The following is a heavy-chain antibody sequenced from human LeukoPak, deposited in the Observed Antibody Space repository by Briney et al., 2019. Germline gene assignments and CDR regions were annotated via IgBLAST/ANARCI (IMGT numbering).Heavy chain of an antibody. J-gene: IGHJ6*03. Sequence: GESLKISCKGSGYSFSDYWIGWVRQMPGKGLEWIGIIYPGDSDTKYSPSLQGQVTISADKSISTAYLQWSSLKASDTGLYYCARRNWNERYYYYYMDVWGKGTTVTVSS. V-gene: IGHV5-51*01. D-gene: IGHD1-1*01. CDR1: GYSFSDYW. CDR3: ARRNWNERYYYYYMDV. CDR2: IYPGDSDT.